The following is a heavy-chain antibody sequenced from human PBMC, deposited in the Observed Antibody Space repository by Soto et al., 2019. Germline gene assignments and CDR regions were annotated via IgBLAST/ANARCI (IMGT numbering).Heavy chain of an antibody. Sequence: QVQLVQSGAEVKKPGASVKVSCKASGYTFTGYYMHWVRQAPGQGLEWMGWINPNSGGTNYAQKFQGRVTMTRDTSISTAYMELSRLRSDDTAVYYCARDRSPYFYPELEDAPPPNNWFDPWGQGTLVTVSS. D-gene: IGHD3-10*01. CDR2: INPNSGGT. J-gene: IGHJ5*02. CDR3: ARDRSPYFYPELEDAPPPNNWFDP. V-gene: IGHV1-2*02. CDR1: GYTFTGYY.